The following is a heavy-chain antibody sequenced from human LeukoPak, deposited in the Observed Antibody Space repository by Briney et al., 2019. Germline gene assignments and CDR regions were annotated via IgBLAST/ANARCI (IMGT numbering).Heavy chain of an antibody. J-gene: IGHJ4*02. CDR2: IYYSGST. V-gene: IGHV4-39*07. Sequence: SETLSLTCTVSGGSISSSGYYWGWIRQPPGKGLEWIGSIYYSGSTYYNPSLKSRVTISVDTSKSQFSLKLSSVTAADTAVYYCARVGGSGSYPDYWGQGTLVTVSS. CDR1: GGSISSSGYY. D-gene: IGHD3-10*01. CDR3: ARVGGSGSYPDY.